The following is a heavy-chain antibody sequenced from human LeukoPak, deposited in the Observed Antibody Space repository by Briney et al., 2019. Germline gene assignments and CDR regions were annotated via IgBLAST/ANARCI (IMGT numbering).Heavy chain of an antibody. CDR1: GYSISSGYY. CDR2: IYHSGST. J-gene: IGHJ4*02. Sequence: SETLSLTCTVSGYSISSGYYWGWIRQPPGKGLEWIGSIYHSGSTYYNPSLKSRVTISVDTSKNQFSLKLSSVTAADTAVYYCAGGWELTHDYWGQGTLVTVSS. V-gene: IGHV4-38-2*02. D-gene: IGHD1-26*01. CDR3: AGGWELTHDY.